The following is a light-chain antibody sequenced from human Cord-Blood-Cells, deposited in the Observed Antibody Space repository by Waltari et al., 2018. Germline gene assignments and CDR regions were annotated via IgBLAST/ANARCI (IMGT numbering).Light chain of an antibody. Sequence: QSALTQPASVSGSPGQSITISCTGTSSDVGCYNYVSWYQQHPGKAPKLMIDDVSKRPSGVSNRFAGSKSGDTADLTISGLQAEDEADYYCSSYTSSSTLVFGGGTKLTVL. J-gene: IGLJ3*02. CDR2: DVS. CDR3: SSYTSSSTLV. CDR1: SSDVGCYNY. V-gene: IGLV2-14*01.